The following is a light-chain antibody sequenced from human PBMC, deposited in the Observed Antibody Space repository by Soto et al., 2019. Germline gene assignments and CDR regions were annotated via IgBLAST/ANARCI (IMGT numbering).Light chain of an antibody. J-gene: IGKJ4*01. CDR1: QTVSTF. CDR2: FAS. CDR3: QQSYTAPLT. V-gene: IGKV1-39*01. Sequence: DIQMTQSPSSLSASVGDRVTITCRANQTVSTFLNWYQQIPGRAPKLLISFASSLQSGVPSRFSGGGSGTDFTLPITSLQPEDFSIYYCQQSYTAPLTFGGGTKVEI.